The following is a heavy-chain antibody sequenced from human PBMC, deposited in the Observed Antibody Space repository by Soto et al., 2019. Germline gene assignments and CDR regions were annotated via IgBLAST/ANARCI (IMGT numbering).Heavy chain of an antibody. CDR3: ARTGYCSSTSCYPDIDY. J-gene: IGHJ4*02. CDR2: IIPICGTA. Sequence: QVQLVQSGAEVKKPGSSVKVSCKASGVTFSSYAISWVRQAPGQGLEWMGGIIPICGTANYAQKFQGRVTITEDESTSTAYMELSSLRSEDTAVYYCARTGYCSSTSCYPDIDYWGQGSLVTVSS. D-gene: IGHD2-2*01. V-gene: IGHV1-69*01. CDR1: GVTFSSYA.